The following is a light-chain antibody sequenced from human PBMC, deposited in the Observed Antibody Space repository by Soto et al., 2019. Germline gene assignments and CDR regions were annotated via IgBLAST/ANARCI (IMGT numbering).Light chain of an antibody. J-gene: IGKJ2*01. CDR1: QSIRYN. V-gene: IGKV3-15*01. CDR3: HQYSDHMYT. Sequence: EIVMTQSPATLSVSPGESATLSCRASQSIRYNLAWYQQIPGQSPRLLIYDVSTRATGIPAWFRGSGSATEFTLIISSLQSEDFAVYYCHQYSDHMYTFGQGTKLVIK. CDR2: DVS.